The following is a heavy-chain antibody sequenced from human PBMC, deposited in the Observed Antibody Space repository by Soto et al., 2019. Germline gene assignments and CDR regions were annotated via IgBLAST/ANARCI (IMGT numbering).Heavy chain of an antibody. CDR2: INPDTGGT. CDR1: GYTFTAYY. J-gene: IGHJ4*02. Sequence: QVRLLQSGAEVKKSGASVKVSCKASGYTFTAYYIHWVRQAPGQGLEWMGWINPDTGGTDYAQKFEDWVTMTRDTSITTAYLKLTRLEVNDTAVYYCARAVSRDGSSWYRGAYDSWGQGTLVTVSS. V-gene: IGHV1-2*04. D-gene: IGHD6-13*01. CDR3: ARAVSRDGSSWYRGAYDS.